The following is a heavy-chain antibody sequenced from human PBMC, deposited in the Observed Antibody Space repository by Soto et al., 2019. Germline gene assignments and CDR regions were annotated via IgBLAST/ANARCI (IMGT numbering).Heavy chain of an antibody. CDR1: GFTFSSYG. V-gene: IGHV3-33*01. D-gene: IGHD6-13*01. J-gene: IGHJ5*02. CDR2: IWYDGSNK. Sequence: QVQLVESGGGVVQPGRSLRLSCAASGFTFSSYGMHWVRQAPGKGLEWVAVIWYDGSNKYYADSVKGRFTISRDNSKNTLYLQMNSLRAEDTAVYYCAGDEGIAAAGTGWFDPWGQGTLVTVSS. CDR3: AGDEGIAAAGTGWFDP.